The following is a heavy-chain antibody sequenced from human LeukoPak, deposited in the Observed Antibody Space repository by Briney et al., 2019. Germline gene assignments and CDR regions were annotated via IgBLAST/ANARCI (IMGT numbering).Heavy chain of an antibody. J-gene: IGHJ4*02. Sequence: GRSLRLSCAASGFTFTSYGMRWVRQAPSEGLEWVAVIWYDGTNEKYADSVKGRFTISRDNSKNTLYLQMNSLRAEDTAVYYCARDFYGGKGDYYDYWGQGTLVTVSS. D-gene: IGHD4-23*01. CDR3: ARDFYGGKGDYYDY. CDR2: IWYDGTNE. V-gene: IGHV3-33*01. CDR1: GFTFTSYG.